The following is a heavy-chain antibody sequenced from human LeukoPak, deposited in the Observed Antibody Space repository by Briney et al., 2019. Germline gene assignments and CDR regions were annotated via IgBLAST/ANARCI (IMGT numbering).Heavy chain of an antibody. J-gene: IGHJ5*02. CDR2: IWADGTT. CDR1: GFSVSNHY. V-gene: IGHV3-66*02. Sequence: GGSLRLSCAASGFSVSNHYMAWVRQAPGRRLEWVSFIWADGTTFYTDSVRGRFTVSRDQFKNILYLQMSSLRPDDTALYYCARDGAGIESWVELDPWGQGTQVTVSA. D-gene: IGHD5-24*01. CDR3: ARDGAGIESWVELDP.